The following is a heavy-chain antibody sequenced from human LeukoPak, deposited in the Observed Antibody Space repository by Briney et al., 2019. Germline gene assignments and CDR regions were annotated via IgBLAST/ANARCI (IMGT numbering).Heavy chain of an antibody. D-gene: IGHD6-6*01. J-gene: IGHJ5*02. CDR2: INPNSGGT. CDR1: GYTFTGHY. CDR3: ARYSGSTTFDP. V-gene: IGHV1-2*02. Sequence: ASVKVSCKASGYTFTGHYIQWVRQAPGQGLEWMGWINPNSGGTNYAQKFQDRVTMTRDTSISTAYMELSRLRSDDTAVYYCARYSGSTTFDPWGQGTLVTVPS.